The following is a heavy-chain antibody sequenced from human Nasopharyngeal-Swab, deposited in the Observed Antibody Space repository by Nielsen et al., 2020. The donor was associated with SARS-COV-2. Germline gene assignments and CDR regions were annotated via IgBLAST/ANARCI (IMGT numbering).Heavy chain of an antibody. J-gene: IGHJ6*02. Sequence: SLKISCAASGFTFDDYAMHWVRQAPGKGLEWVSGISWNSGSIGYADSVKGRFTISRDNSKNTLYLQMNSLRAEDTAVYYCAKGSGSWDGMDVWGQGTTVTVSS. V-gene: IGHV3-9*01. CDR3: AKGSGSWDGMDV. CDR1: GFTFDDYA. CDR2: ISWNSGSI. D-gene: IGHD1-26*01.